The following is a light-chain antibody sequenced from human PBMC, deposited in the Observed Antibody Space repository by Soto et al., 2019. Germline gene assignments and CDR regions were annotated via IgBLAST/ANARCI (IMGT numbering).Light chain of an antibody. V-gene: IGKV3-20*01. CDR2: GAS. Sequence: DTMLTQSPGTLALSPGEGATLSCRASQSVSNNYLAWYQQKPGQAPRLLIYGASNRATGIPDRFSGSGSGTDFTLTISRLEPEDFAVYYCQQYGSSGTFGQGTKVDIK. J-gene: IGKJ1*01. CDR1: QSVSNNY. CDR3: QQYGSSGT.